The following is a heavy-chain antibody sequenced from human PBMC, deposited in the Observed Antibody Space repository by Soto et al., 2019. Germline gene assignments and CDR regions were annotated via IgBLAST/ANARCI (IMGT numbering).Heavy chain of an antibody. Sequence: SETLSLTCAVYGGSFSGYYWSWTRQPPGKGLEWIGEINHSGSTNYNPSLKSRVTISVDTSKNQFSLKLSSVTAADTAVYYCARGSDIVVVVAATLYFQHWGQGTLVTVSS. J-gene: IGHJ1*01. CDR3: ARGSDIVVVVAATLYFQH. D-gene: IGHD2-15*01. CDR1: GGSFSGYY. CDR2: INHSGST. V-gene: IGHV4-34*01.